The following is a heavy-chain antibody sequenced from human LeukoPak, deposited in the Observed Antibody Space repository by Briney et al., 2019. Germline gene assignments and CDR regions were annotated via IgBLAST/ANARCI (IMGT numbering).Heavy chain of an antibody. J-gene: IGHJ6*03. Sequence: SETLSLTCTVSGASISTLFWSWIRLPPGRGLEWIGYIYKSGGTTYNPSLKSRVTISVDTSKNQFSLKLSSVTAADTAVYYCARSAPSLRYFDWLPYPRSPNYYYYYMDVWGKGTTVTVSS. CDR3: ARSAPSLRYFDWLPYPRSPNYYYYYMDV. CDR2: IYKSGGT. D-gene: IGHD3-9*01. CDR1: GASISTLF. V-gene: IGHV4-4*09.